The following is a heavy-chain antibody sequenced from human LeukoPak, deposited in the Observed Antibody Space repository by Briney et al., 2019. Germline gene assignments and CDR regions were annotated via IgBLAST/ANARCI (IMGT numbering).Heavy chain of an antibody. D-gene: IGHD5-18*01. CDR3: ARIVDTAMDFDY. Sequence: PGGSLRLSCAASGFTFSSYWMHWVRQAPGKGLVWVSRINSDGSSTSYADSVKGRFTISRDDAKNTLYLQMNSLRAEDTAVYYCARIVDTAMDFDYWGQGTLVTVSS. V-gene: IGHV3-74*01. CDR1: GFTFSSYW. J-gene: IGHJ4*02. CDR2: INSDGSST.